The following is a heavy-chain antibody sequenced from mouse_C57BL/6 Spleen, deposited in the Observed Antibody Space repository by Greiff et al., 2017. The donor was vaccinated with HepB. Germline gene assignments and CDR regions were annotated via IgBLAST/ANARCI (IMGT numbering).Heavy chain of an antibody. CDR1: GFNIKNTY. D-gene: IGHD2-3*01. J-gene: IGHJ2*01. Sequence: EVKLVESVAELVRPGASVKLSCTASGFNIKNTYMHWVKQRPEQGLEWIGRIDPANGNTKYAPKFQGKATITADTSSNTAYLQLSSLTSEDTAIYYCASGYDGYYGTLDYWGQGTTLTVSS. V-gene: IGHV14-3*01. CDR3: ASGYDGYYGTLDY. CDR2: IDPANGNT.